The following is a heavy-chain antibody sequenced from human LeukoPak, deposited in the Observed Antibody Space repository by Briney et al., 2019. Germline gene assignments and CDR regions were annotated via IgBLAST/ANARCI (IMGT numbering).Heavy chain of an antibody. D-gene: IGHD3-22*01. CDR2: IYYSGST. CDR3: ARDKYYYDSSGGGYYFDY. Sequence: PSETLSLTCTVSGGSISSYYWSWIRQPPGKGLEWIGYIYYSGSTNYNPSLKSRVTISVDTSKNQFSLKLSSVTAADTAVYYCARDKYYYDSSGGGYYFDYWGQGTLVTVSS. CDR1: GGSISSYY. J-gene: IGHJ4*02. V-gene: IGHV4-59*01.